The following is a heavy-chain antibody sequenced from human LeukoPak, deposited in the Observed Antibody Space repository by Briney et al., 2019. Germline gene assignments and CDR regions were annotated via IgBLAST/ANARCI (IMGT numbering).Heavy chain of an antibody. CDR3: ARDLSSSWFEWFDP. CDR2: INPNSGGT. D-gene: IGHD3-10*01. V-gene: IGHV1-2*02. CDR1: GYTFTGYY. J-gene: IGHJ5*02. Sequence: ASVTVSCKASGYTFTGYYMHWVRQAPGRGLEWMGWINPNSGGTNYAQKFQGRVTMTRDTSISTAYMELSRLRSDDTAVYYCARDLSSSWFEWFDPWGQGTLVTVSS.